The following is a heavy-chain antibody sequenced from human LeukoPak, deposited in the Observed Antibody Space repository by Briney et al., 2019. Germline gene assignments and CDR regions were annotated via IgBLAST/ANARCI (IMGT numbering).Heavy chain of an antibody. V-gene: IGHV4-59*08. CDR3: ARHEFPYYRSAPRSWYYYGMDV. Sequence: LETLCVTRTVSRGSISPYYWSWIRQPPGKGLEWIGYIYYTGNTKYNPSLKSRITISVDTSNNQFSLKLTSVTATDTAVYYCARHEFPYYRSAPRSWYYYGMDVWGQGTQVTVSS. CDR1: RGSISPYY. CDR2: IYYTGNT. J-gene: IGHJ6*02. D-gene: IGHD3-10*01.